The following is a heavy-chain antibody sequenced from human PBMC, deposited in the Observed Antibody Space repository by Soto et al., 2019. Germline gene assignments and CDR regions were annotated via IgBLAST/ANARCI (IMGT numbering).Heavy chain of an antibody. CDR3: ARDSVLAYSSENRNTYWFDP. CDR1: GVSVGSGSYY. D-gene: IGHD2-15*01. J-gene: IGHJ5*02. V-gene: IGHV4-61*03. CDR2: IYYSGNT. Sequence: SETLSLTCTVSGVSVGSGSYYWSWMGQPLGKGLEWIGYIYYSGNTDHNPSLRGRATISVDKAKNHFSMQLTSVTSADTAIYYCARDSVLAYSSENRNTYWFDPWGHGTLVTVSS.